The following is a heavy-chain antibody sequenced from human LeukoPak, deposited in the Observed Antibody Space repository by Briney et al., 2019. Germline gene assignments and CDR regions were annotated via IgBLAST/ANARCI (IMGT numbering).Heavy chain of an antibody. CDR1: GFTFSSYA. CDR2: ISYDGSNK. J-gene: IGHJ4*02. V-gene: IGHV3-30*04. Sequence: PGGSLRLSCAASGFTFSSYAMHWVRQAPGKGLEWVAVISYDGSNKYYADSVKGRFTISRDNSKNTLYLQMHSLRVEDTALYYCAKSLREGFGEQLFYFDYWGGGALVTVPS. CDR3: AKSLREGFGEQLFYFDY. D-gene: IGHD3-10*01.